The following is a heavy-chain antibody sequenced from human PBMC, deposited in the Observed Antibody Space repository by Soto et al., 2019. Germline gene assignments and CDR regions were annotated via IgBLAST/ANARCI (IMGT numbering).Heavy chain of an antibody. J-gene: IGHJ6*02. CDR1: GYSFTSYW. Sequence: PGESLKISCKGSGYSFTSYWISWVRQMPGKGLEWMGRIDPSDSYTNYSPSFQGHVTISADKSISTAYLQWSSLKASDTAMYYCARGALRYPNIEDVIYYGMDVWGQGTKVTVSS. D-gene: IGHD2-15*01. CDR2: IDPSDSYT. CDR3: ARGALRYPNIEDVIYYGMDV. V-gene: IGHV5-10-1*01.